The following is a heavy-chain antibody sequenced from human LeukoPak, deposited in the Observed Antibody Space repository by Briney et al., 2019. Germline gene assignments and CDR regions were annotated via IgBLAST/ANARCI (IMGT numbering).Heavy chain of an antibody. CDR2: ISSSGSTI. CDR3: ARDREGYYDSSGYPLDY. V-gene: IGHV3-11*04. J-gene: IGHJ4*02. Sequence: PGGSLRLSCAASGFTFSDYYMSWIRQAPGKGLEWVSYISSSGSTIYYADSVKGRFTISRDNAKNSLYLQMNSLRAEGTAVYYCARDREGYYDSSGYPLDYWGQGTLVTVSS. D-gene: IGHD3-22*01. CDR1: GFTFSDYY.